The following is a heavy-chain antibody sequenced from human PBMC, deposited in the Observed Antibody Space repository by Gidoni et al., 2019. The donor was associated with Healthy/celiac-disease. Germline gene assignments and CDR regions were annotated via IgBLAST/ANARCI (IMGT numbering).Heavy chain of an antibody. Sequence: QMQLVQSGPEVKKPVPSVKVSCKASGFTFTSSAVQWVRQARGQRLEWIGWIVVGSGNTNDAKKFQERVTITRDMSTSTVYMELSSLRSEDTAVYYCAAPSQSLEWLFSGVYYYYMDVWGKGTTVTVSS. J-gene: IGHJ6*03. CDR3: AAPSQSLEWLFSGVYYYYMDV. CDR2: IVVGSGNT. D-gene: IGHD3-3*01. CDR1: GFTFTSSA. V-gene: IGHV1-58*01.